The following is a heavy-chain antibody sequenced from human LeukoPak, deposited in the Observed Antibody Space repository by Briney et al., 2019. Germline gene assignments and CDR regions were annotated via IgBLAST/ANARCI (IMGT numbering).Heavy chain of an antibody. CDR2: INPNSGGT. J-gene: IGHJ5*02. D-gene: IGHD6-13*01. V-gene: IGHV1-2*02. Sequence: ASVKVSCKASGYTFTGYYMHWVRQAPGQGLEWMGWINPNSGGTNYAQKFQGRVTMTRDTSISTAYMELSRLRSDDTAVYYCARGGTYSSSWYTSWFDPWGQGTLVTVSS. CDR1: GYTFTGYY. CDR3: ARGGTYSSSWYTSWFDP.